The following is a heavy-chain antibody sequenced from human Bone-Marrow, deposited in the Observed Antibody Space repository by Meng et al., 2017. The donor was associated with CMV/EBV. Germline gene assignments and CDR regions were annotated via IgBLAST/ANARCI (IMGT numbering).Heavy chain of an antibody. CDR2: ISYDGSNK. CDR3: AREPGQLAGAHYYYYYGMDV. CDR1: GFTFSSYG. J-gene: IGHJ6*02. V-gene: IGHV3-30*19. D-gene: IGHD6-13*01. Sequence: GGSLRLSCAASGFTFSSYGMHWVRQAPGKGLEWVAVISYDGSNKYYADSVKGRFTISRDNSKNTQYLQMNSLRAEDTAVYYCAREPGQLAGAHYYYYYGMDVWGQGTTVTVSS.